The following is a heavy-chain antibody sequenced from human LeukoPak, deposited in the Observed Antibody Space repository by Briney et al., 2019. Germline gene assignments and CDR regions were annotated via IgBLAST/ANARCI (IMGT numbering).Heavy chain of an antibody. D-gene: IGHD3-16*02. V-gene: IGHV4-34*01. Sequence: SETLSLTRAVYGGSFSGYYWNWIRQAPEKGLEWIGEINHSGSTNYNPSLKSRVTMSVDTSRNQFSLRLSSVTAADTAVYYCARSYDYLWGSHRYTPTFDSWGQGTLVTVSS. CDR1: GGSFSGYY. CDR2: INHSGST. J-gene: IGHJ4*02. CDR3: ARSYDYLWGSHRYTPTFDS.